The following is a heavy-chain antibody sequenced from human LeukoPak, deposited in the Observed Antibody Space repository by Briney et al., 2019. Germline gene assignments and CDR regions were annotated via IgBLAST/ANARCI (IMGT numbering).Heavy chain of an antibody. J-gene: IGHJ6*04. Sequence: PGGSLRLSCAASGFTFSSYEMNWVRQAPGKGLERVSYISSSGSTIYYADSVKGRFTISRDNAKNSLYLQMNSLGAEDTAVYYCARAGYCSSTSCPSHYYYGMDVWGKGTTVTVSS. CDR2: ISSSGSTI. CDR3: ARAGYCSSTSCPSHYYYGMDV. V-gene: IGHV3-48*03. D-gene: IGHD2-2*01. CDR1: GFTFSSYE.